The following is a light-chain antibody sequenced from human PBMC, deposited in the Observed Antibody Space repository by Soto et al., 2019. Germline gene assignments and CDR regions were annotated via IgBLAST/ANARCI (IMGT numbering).Light chain of an antibody. CDR1: SSDVGGYNY. J-gene: IGLJ2*01. CDR3: CSYAGSYTGV. Sequence: QSALTQPRSVSGSPGQSVTISCTGTSSDVGGYNYVSWYQRHPGKAPKLMIYDVSKRTSGVPVRCSGSKSGNAASLTISGLQAEDEADYSCCSYAGSYTGVFGGGTELT. V-gene: IGLV2-11*01. CDR2: DVS.